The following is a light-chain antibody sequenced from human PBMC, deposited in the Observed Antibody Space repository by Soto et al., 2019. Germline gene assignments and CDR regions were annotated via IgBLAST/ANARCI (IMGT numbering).Light chain of an antibody. CDR1: SSNIGNNY. CDR3: RTWDSSLSAGV. Sequence: QSVLTQPPSVSAAPGQKVTISCSGSSSNIGNNYVSWYQQLPGTAPKLLIYDNNKRPSGIPDRFSGSKSGTSATLGITGLQTGDEADYYCRTWDSSLSAGVFGGGTQLTVL. CDR2: DNN. V-gene: IGLV1-51*01. J-gene: IGLJ2*01.